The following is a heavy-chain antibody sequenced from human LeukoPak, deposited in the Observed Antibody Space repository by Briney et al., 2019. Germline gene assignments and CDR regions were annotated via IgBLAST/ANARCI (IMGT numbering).Heavy chain of an antibody. Sequence: GGSLSLSCAASGFTFSTSWMTWVRQAPGKGLEWVANINEDGSEKYYVDSVKGRFTISRDDAKNSLSLQMNSLRAEDTAVYYCARHSDSSRVWYFAYWSQGSLVTVSS. CDR2: INEDGSEK. V-gene: IGHV3-7*01. J-gene: IGHJ4*02. CDR1: GFTFSTSW. D-gene: IGHD6-19*01. CDR3: ARHSDSSRVWYFAY.